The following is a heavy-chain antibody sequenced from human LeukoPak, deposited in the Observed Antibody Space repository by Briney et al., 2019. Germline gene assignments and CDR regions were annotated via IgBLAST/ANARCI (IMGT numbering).Heavy chain of an antibody. D-gene: IGHD3-9*01. CDR2: IGSSGTYV. V-gene: IGHV3-21*01. CDR3: ARASSKQLAGYLPDGFDI. CDR1: GFTFSSYS. J-gene: IGHJ3*02. Sequence: GGSLRLSCAASGFTFSSYSMNWVRQAPGKGLEWVSSIGSSGTYVYYADSVKGRFTISRDNAKNSLSLQRNSLRADDAAVYYCARASSKQLAGYLPDGFDIWGQGTMVTVSS.